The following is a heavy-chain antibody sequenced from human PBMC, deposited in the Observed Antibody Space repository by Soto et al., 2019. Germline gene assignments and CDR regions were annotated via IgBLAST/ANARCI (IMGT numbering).Heavy chain of an antibody. J-gene: IGHJ4*02. V-gene: IGHV4-59*08. D-gene: IGHD3-10*01. Sequence: SETLSLTCTVSGDSISNFYWSWIRQPPGKGLEWIGYIYYSGSTNYNPSLNSRVTISVDTSKNQFSLKLSSVTAADTAVYYCARLGSGSYSYYFDYWGQGTLVTVSS. CDR3: ARLGSGSYSYYFDY. CDR1: GDSISNFY. CDR2: IYYSGST.